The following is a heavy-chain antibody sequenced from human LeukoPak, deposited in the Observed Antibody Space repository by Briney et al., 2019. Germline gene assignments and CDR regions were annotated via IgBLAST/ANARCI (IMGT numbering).Heavy chain of an antibody. CDR3: ARAYDFWSGYCPFDY. V-gene: IGHV1-2*02. CDR1: RYTFTGNY. CDR2: INPNSGGT. J-gene: IGHJ4*02. D-gene: IGHD3-3*01. Sequence: ASVKVSCKDSRYTFTGNYMHWVRQAPGQGLEWMGWINPNSGGTNYAQKFQGRVTMTRDTSISAAYMELSRLRSDDTAVYYCARAYDFWSGYCPFDYWGQGTLVTVSS.